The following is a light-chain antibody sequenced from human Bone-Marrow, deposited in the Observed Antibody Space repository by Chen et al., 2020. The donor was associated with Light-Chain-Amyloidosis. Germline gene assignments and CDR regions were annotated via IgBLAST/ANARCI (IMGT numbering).Light chain of an antibody. CDR1: NIGSTS. Sequence: SYALTQPSSVPAPPGQTATTACGGNNIGSTSVHWYQQTPGQAPLLVVYDDSSRPSGTPERLAGANSGNTATLTISRVEAGDGADYYCQVWDRSSDRPVFGGGTKLTVL. CDR3: QVWDRSSDRPV. J-gene: IGLJ3*02. V-gene: IGLV3-21*02. CDR2: DDS.